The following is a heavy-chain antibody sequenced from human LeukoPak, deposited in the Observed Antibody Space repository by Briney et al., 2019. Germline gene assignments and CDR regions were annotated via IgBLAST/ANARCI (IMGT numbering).Heavy chain of an antibody. Sequence: GGSLRLSCAASGFTFSSYAMSWVRQAPGKRLEWVSAISGGGGTTYYADSVKGRFTISGDNSKNTQFLQMNSLRAEDTAVYYCAKDSGPYTSGYYGHWGQGTLVTVSS. CDR1: GFTFSSYA. V-gene: IGHV3-23*01. CDR3: AKDSGPYTSGYYGH. CDR2: ISGGGGTT. J-gene: IGHJ4*02. D-gene: IGHD3-22*01.